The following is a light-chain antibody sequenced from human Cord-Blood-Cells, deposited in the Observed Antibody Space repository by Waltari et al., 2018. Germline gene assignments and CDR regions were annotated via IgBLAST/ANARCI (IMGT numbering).Light chain of an antibody. CDR2: YKSESDK. CDR1: SGLNVVPYR. Sequence: QAVLTQPPSLSASPGASASLTCTLRSGLNVVPYRISWSQQKPGSPPQYLLRYKSESDKQQGSGVPSLFSGSKDAAAKAGILLIAGLQSEDEADYYCMIWHSSAWVFGGGTKLTVL. J-gene: IGLJ3*02. V-gene: IGLV5-45*01. CDR3: MIWHSSAWV.